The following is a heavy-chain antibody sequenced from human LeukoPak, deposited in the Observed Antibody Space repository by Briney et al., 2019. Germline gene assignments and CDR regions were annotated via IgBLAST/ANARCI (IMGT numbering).Heavy chain of an antibody. CDR2: ISYDGSNK. Sequence: AGGSLRLSCAASGFTFSSYAMHWVRQAPGKGLEWVAVISYDGSNKYYADSVKGRFTISRDNSKNTLYLQMNSLRAEDTAVYYCASWDYGGSCYWGQGTLVTVSS. D-gene: IGHD4-17*01. CDR3: ASWDYGGSCY. CDR1: GFTFSSYA. V-gene: IGHV3-30*04. J-gene: IGHJ4*02.